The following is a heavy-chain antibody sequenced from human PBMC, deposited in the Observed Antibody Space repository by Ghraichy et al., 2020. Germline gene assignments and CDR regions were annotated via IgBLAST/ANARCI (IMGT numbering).Heavy chain of an antibody. CDR3: MDMALTGYQWDY. Sequence: GESLSISCVASGLTFSHAWMNWVRQAPGKGPEWVGRIRTKPAGGTADYAPSVEGRFTISRDDSKNTVWLQMNGLKIEDTAVYYCMDMALTGYQWDYWGQGTPVTVSS. CDR2: IRTKPAGGTA. CDR1: GLTFSHAW. V-gene: IGHV3-15*01. D-gene: IGHD4/OR15-4a*01. J-gene: IGHJ4*02.